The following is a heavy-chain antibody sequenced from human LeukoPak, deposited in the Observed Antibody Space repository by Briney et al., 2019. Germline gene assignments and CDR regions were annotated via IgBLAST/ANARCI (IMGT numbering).Heavy chain of an antibody. Sequence: GGSLRLSCAASGFTFSSYAMHWVRQAPGKGLEWVAVISYDGSNKYYADSVKGRFTISRDNSKNTLYLQTNSLRAEDTAVYYCARDPGDYATFFDYWGQGTLVTVSS. J-gene: IGHJ4*02. D-gene: IGHD4-17*01. CDR3: ARDPGDYATFFDY. V-gene: IGHV3-30-3*01. CDR2: ISYDGSNK. CDR1: GFTFSSYA.